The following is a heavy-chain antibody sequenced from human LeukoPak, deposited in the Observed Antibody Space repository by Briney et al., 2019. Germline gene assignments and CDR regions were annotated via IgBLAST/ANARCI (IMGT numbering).Heavy chain of an antibody. Sequence: RPGGSLRLSCAASGFSFDDYDMSWVRQAPGKGLEWVSGINWNGGSTGYAGSVKGRFTISRDNAKNTLYLQMNSLRAEDTAVYYCARVVDTHFDYWGQGTLVTVSS. CDR1: GFSFDDYD. CDR3: ARVVDTHFDY. V-gene: IGHV3-20*04. J-gene: IGHJ4*02. D-gene: IGHD5-18*01. CDR2: INWNGGST.